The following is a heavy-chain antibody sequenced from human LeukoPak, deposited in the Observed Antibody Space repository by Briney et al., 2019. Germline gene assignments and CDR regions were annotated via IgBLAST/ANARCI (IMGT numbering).Heavy chain of an antibody. CDR2: IFYSGST. V-gene: IGHV4-39*07. Sequence: SETLSLTCTVSGGSISSSPYYWGWIRQPPGKDLEWIGSIFYSGSTNYNPSLKSRVTISVDTSKNQFSLKLSSVTAADTAVYYCARDGPSFDPWGQGTLVTVSS. CDR1: GGSISSSPYY. CDR3: ARDGPSFDP. J-gene: IGHJ5*02.